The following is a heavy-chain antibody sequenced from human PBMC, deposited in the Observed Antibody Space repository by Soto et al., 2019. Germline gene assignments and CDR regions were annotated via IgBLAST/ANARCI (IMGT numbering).Heavy chain of an antibody. CDR3: LRDQRHWNEFADQ. Sequence: EVQLVESGGGLVQHGGSLRLSCAASGFAFGSYWMHWVRQAPGKGLVWVSRISQDGTIATQADSVKGRFTISRDNAKNTLYLQMNSLRADDTAVYYCLRDQRHWNEFADQWGQGTLVTVSS. J-gene: IGHJ4*02. CDR1: GFAFGSYW. V-gene: IGHV3-74*01. D-gene: IGHD1-1*01. CDR2: ISQDGTIA.